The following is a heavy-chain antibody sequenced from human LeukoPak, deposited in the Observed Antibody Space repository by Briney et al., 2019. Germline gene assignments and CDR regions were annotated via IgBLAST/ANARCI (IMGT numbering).Heavy chain of an antibody. CDR1: GYTFTSYG. J-gene: IGHJ4*02. Sequence: ASVKVSCKASGYTFTSYGISWVRQAPGQGLEWMGWISAYNGNTNYAQKLQGRVTMTTDTSTSTAYMELRSLRSEDTAVYYCARSENTAMAFDYWGQGTLVTVSS. V-gene: IGHV1-18*01. CDR3: ARSENTAMAFDY. CDR2: ISAYNGNT. D-gene: IGHD5-18*01.